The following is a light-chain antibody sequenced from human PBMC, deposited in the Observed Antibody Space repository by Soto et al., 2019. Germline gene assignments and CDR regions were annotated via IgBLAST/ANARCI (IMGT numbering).Light chain of an antibody. CDR2: GAS. CDR3: QQYNNWMWT. J-gene: IGKJ1*01. V-gene: IGKV3-15*01. Sequence: EIVMTQSPASLSVSPGERATLSCRASQSVSSNLAWYQQKPGQAPRLLIHGASARATGIPDRFSGSGSGTKFTLTISSLLSEDVAVYYCQQYNNWMWTFGQGTKLDIK. CDR1: QSVSSN.